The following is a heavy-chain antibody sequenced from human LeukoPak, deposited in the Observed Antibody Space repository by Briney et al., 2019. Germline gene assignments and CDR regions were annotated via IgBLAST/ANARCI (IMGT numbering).Heavy chain of an antibody. CDR3: AKDRSIGTYYTFDH. CDR1: GFTFTNYA. V-gene: IGHV3-23*01. Sequence: GGSLRLSCAASGFTFTNYAMTWVRQAPGKGLEWVSSISASGVMTYYADSVKGRFTVSRDTSKNSLYLQMSSLTAADTAGYYCAKDRSIGTYYTFDHWGQGTLVTVSS. J-gene: IGHJ4*02. CDR2: ISASGVMT. D-gene: IGHD1-26*01.